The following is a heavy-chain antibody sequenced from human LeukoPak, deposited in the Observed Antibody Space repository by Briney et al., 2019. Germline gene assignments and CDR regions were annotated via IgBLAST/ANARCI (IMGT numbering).Heavy chain of an antibody. Sequence: GGSLRLSCAASGFTFSSYGMHWVRQTPGKGLEWVSFIRYDGSNKYYADFVKGRFTISRDYSKNTLYLQMNSLRVEDTAMYYCAKDQGYSGSYSDYWGQGTLVTVSS. CDR2: IRYDGSNK. J-gene: IGHJ4*02. CDR1: GFTFSSYG. CDR3: AKDQGYSGSYSDY. V-gene: IGHV3-30*02. D-gene: IGHD1-26*01.